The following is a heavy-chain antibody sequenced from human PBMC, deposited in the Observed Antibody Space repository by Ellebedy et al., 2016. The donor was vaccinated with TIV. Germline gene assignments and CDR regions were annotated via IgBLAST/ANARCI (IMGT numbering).Heavy chain of an antibody. V-gene: IGHV1-46*04. CDR2: INPSGGST. D-gene: IGHD5-24*01. Sequence: AASVKVSCKASGYTFTSYYMHWVRQAPGQGLEWMGIINPSGGSTSYAQKLQGRVTMTRDTSTSTVYMELSSLRSEDTAVYYCARGGEMATPPGENYFDYWGQGTLVTVSS. CDR1: GYTFTSYY. CDR3: ARGGEMATPPGENYFDY. J-gene: IGHJ4*02.